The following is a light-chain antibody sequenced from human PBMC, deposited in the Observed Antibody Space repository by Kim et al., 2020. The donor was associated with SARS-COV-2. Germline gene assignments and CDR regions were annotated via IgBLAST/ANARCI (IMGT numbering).Light chain of an antibody. Sequence: GQSVAISSSGCSSDVGAYNYVSWYQQHPGKAPKLMIHDVNDRPSGVSNRFSGSKSGNTASLTISGLQAEDEADYYCSSYTNSDTLVFGGGTQLTVL. CDR3: SSYTNSDTLV. CDR2: DVN. CDR1: SSDVGAYNY. J-gene: IGLJ3*02. V-gene: IGLV2-14*03.